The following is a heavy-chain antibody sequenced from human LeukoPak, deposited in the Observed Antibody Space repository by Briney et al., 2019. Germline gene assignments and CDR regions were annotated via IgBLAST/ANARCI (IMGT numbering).Heavy chain of an antibody. V-gene: IGHV3-7*01. Sequence: GGSLRLSCAASGFTFSSYWMSWVRQAPGKGLEWVANIKQDGSEKYYVDSVKGRFTISRDNAKNSLYLQMNSLRAEDTAVYYCARDVSYDSSGPTPMWGQGTLVTVSS. CDR3: ARDVSYDSSGPTPM. D-gene: IGHD3-22*01. J-gene: IGHJ4*02. CDR1: GFTFSSYW. CDR2: IKQDGSEK.